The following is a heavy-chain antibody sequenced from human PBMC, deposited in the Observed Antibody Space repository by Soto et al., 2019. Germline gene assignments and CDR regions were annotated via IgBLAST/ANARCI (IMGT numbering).Heavy chain of an antibody. CDR2: INWNGGST. Sequence: AGGSLRLSCVVDGITFKTYTMHWVRQAPGKGLESVAAINWNGGSTGYADSVKGRFTISRDNAKNSLYLQMNSLRAEDTALYHCARAPLSCSGGSCYSESSYYYYMDVWGKGTTVTVSS. CDR1: GITFKTYT. J-gene: IGHJ6*03. V-gene: IGHV3-20*01. D-gene: IGHD2-15*01. CDR3: ARAPLSCSGGSCYSESSYYYYMDV.